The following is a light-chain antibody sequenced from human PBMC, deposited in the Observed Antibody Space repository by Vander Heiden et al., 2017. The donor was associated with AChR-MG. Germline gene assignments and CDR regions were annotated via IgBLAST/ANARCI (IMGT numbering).Light chain of an antibody. CDR1: ALPKQY. J-gene: IGLJ2*01. CDR2: KDS. Sequence: SYELTHPPSVSVSPGQTARITCSGDALPKQYAYWYKQKPGQAPGLVIYKDSERPSGIPERFSGSSSGTTVTLTISGVQAEDEADYYCQSADSSGTYVVFGGGTKLTVL. V-gene: IGLV3-25*03. CDR3: QSADSSGTYVV.